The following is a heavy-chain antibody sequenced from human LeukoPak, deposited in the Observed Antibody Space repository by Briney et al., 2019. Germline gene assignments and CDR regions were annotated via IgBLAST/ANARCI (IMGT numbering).Heavy chain of an antibody. CDR2: IYTSGST. D-gene: IGHD3-3*01. Sequence: PSETLSLTCTVSGGSISSYYWSWIRQPAGKRLEWIGRIYTSGSTNYNPSLKSRVTMSVDTSKNQFSLKLSSVTAADTAVYYCARQRATIFGVVIARIHAFDIWGQGTMVTVSS. J-gene: IGHJ3*02. CDR3: ARQRATIFGVVIARIHAFDI. V-gene: IGHV4-4*07. CDR1: GGSISSYY.